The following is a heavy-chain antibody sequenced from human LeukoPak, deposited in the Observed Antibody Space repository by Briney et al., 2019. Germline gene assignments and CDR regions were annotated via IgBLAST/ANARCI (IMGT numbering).Heavy chain of an antibody. CDR1: GGSLSSSNW. CDR2: IYHSGST. J-gene: IGHJ3*02. Sequence: SGTLSLTCAVSGGSLSSSNWWSWVRQPPGKGLEWIGEIYHSGSTNYNPSLESRVSISVDKSKNLFSLKLNSVTAADTAVYYCARNANPTDAFDIWGQGTMVTVFS. CDR3: ARNANPTDAFDI. V-gene: IGHV4-4*02. D-gene: IGHD2-2*01.